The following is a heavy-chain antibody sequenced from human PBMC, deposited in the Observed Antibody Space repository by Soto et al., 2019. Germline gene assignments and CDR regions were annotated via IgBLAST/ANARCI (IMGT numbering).Heavy chain of an antibody. Sequence: SETLSLTCTVSGGSISSSSYYWGWIRQPPGKGLEWIGSIYYSGSTYYNPSLKSRVTISVDTSKNQFSLKLSSVTAADTAVYYCARQVRXYYDFWSGYALGGGMDVWGQGTTVTVSS. D-gene: IGHD3-3*01. CDR3: ARQVRXYYDFWSGYALGGGMDV. V-gene: IGHV4-39*01. CDR1: GGSISSSSYY. CDR2: IYYSGST. J-gene: IGHJ6*02.